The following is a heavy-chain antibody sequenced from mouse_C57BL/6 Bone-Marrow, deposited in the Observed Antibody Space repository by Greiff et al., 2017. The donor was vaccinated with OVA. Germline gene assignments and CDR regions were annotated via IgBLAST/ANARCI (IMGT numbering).Heavy chain of an antibody. V-gene: IGHV14-4*01. Sequence: EVQRLESGAELVRPGASVKLSCTASGFNIKDDYMHWVKQRPEQGLEWIGWIDPENGDTEYASKFQGKATITADTSSNTAYLQLSSLTSEDTAVYYCTTLDGCPFDYWGQGTTLTVSS. CDR3: TTLDGCPFDY. D-gene: IGHD2-3*01. CDR2: IDPENGDT. J-gene: IGHJ2*01. CDR1: GFNIKDDY.